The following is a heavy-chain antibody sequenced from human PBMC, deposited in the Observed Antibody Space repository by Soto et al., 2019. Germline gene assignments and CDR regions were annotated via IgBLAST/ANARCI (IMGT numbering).Heavy chain of an antibody. CDR3: HARGPLPTAGNGEYYYYGMDV. CDR2: IYYRGNT. CDR1: GSSMSPYY. J-gene: IGHJ6*02. V-gene: IGHV4-59*12. Sequence: SETLSLTCTVSGSSMSPYYWSWIRQPPGKGLEWIANIYYRGNTNYNPSFESRVTISIDTSKNQFSLKLSSVTAADTAVYYCHARGPLPTAGNGEYYYYGMDVWGQGTTVIVSS. D-gene: IGHD1-26*01.